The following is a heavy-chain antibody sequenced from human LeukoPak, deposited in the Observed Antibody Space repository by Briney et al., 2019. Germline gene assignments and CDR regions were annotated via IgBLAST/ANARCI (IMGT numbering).Heavy chain of an antibody. V-gene: IGHV4-59*01. J-gene: IGHJ4*02. D-gene: IGHD5-18*01. Sequence: SETLSLTRTVSGGSISSYYWSWIRQPPGKGLELIGYIYDSGSTNYNPSLKSRVTISVDTSKNQFSLKLSSVTAADTAVYYCARHGGGYSYDYWGQGTLVTVSS. CDR3: ARHGGGYSYDY. CDR1: GGSISSYY. CDR2: IYDSGST.